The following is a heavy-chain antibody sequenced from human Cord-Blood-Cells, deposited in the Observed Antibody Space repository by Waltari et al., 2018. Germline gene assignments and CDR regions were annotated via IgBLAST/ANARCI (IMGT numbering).Heavy chain of an antibody. J-gene: IGHJ4*02. CDR3: ARAGMGYDFWSGYYY. CDR1: GGSISSSNW. CDR2: IYHSGST. V-gene: IGHV4-4*02. D-gene: IGHD3-3*01. Sequence: QVQLQESGPGLVKPSGTLSLTCAVSGGSISSSNWWSWVRKPPGKGLEWIGEIYHSGSTNYNPSLKSRVTISVDKSKNQFSLKLSSVTAADTAVYYCARAGMGYDFWSGYYYWGQGTLVTVSS.